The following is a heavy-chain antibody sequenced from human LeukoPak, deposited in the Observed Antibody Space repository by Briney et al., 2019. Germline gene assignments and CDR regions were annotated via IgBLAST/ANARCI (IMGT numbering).Heavy chain of an antibody. CDR1: GGSISSYY. D-gene: IGHD2-15*01. CDR3: ARDGSKRTYYYYGMDV. J-gene: IGHJ6*02. CDR2: IYYSGST. Sequence: PSETLSLTCTVSGGSISSYYWSWIRQPPGKGLEWIGYIYYSGSTYYNPSLKSRVTISVDTSKNQFSLKLSSVTAADTAVYYCARDGSKRTYYYYGMDVWGQGTTVTVSS. V-gene: IGHV4-59*12.